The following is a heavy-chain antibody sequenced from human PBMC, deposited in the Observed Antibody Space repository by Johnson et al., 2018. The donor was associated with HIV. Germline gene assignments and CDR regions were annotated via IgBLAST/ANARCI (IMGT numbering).Heavy chain of an antibody. CDR1: GFTFSSYW. J-gene: IGHJ3*02. V-gene: IGHV3-74*02. CDR3: ARVGLIVGRSFDI. Sequence: VQLVESGGGLVQAGGSLRLSCAASGFTFSSYWMHWVRQAPGKGLVWVSRISSDGSGTSYADSVKGRFTISSDNAKNTLYLQMSSLRAEDTAVYYCARVGLIVGRSFDIWGQGTMVTVSS. CDR2: ISSDGSGT. D-gene: IGHD1-26*01.